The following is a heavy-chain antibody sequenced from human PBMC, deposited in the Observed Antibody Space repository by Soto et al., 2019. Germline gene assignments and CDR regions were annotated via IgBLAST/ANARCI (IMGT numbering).Heavy chain of an antibody. V-gene: IGHV4-4*02. J-gene: IGHJ6*02. CDR1: GGSISSSNW. Sequence: SETLSLTCAVSGGSISSSNWWSWVRQPPGKGLEWIGEIYHSGSTNYNPSLKSRVTISVDKSKNQFSLKLSSVIAADTAVYYCARVSGSYYYGMDVWGQGTAVTVSS. D-gene: IGHD1-26*01. CDR3: ARVSGSYYYGMDV. CDR2: IYHSGST.